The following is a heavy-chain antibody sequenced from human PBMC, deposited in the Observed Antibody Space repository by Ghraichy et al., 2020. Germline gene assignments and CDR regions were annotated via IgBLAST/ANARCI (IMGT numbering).Heavy chain of an antibody. J-gene: IGHJ6*02. Sequence: SETLSLTCAVYGGSFSGYYWSWIRQPPGKGLEWIGEINHSGSTNYNPSLKSRVTISVDTSKNQFSLKLSSVTAADTAVYYCARGRNIYYYYGMDVWGQGTTVTVSS. V-gene: IGHV4-34*01. CDR3: ARGRNIYYYYGMDV. CDR1: GGSFSGYY. CDR2: INHSGST. D-gene: IGHD2/OR15-2a*01.